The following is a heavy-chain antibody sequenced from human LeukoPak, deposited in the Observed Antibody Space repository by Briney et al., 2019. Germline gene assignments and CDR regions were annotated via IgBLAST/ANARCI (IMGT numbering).Heavy chain of an antibody. V-gene: IGHV3-11*05. Sequence: GGSLRLSCAASRFTFSDYYMSWIRQAPGKGLEWVSSISSSSSDTKYADSVKGRFHISRDNAKKSLYLQMNSLRAEDTAVYYCARDDGLDVFDVWGQGTAVTVSS. CDR2: ISSSSSDT. CDR3: ARDDGLDVFDV. D-gene: IGHD2-8*01. J-gene: IGHJ3*01. CDR1: RFTFSDYY.